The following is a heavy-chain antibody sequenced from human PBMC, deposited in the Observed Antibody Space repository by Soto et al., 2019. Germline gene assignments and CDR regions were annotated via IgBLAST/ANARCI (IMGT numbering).Heavy chain of an antibody. CDR1: GYTFTSYD. CDR2: MNPNSGNT. J-gene: IGHJ6*02. V-gene: IGHV1-8*01. CDR3: ARYLEVVPATIGGMDF. Sequence: ASVKVSCKASGYTFTSYDINWVRQATGQGLEWMGWMNPNSGNTGYAQKFQGRVTMTRNTSISTAYMELSSLRSEDTAVYYCARYLEVVPATIGGMDFWVQGTPVTV. D-gene: IGHD2-2*01.